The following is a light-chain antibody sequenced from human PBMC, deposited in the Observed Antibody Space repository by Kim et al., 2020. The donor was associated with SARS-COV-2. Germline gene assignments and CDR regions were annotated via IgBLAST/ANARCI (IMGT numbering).Light chain of an antibody. V-gene: IGLV3-19*01. CDR2: GKN. CDR1: SLRSYY. J-gene: IGLJ2*01. Sequence: VALGQTVKITCRGDSLRSYYATWYQQKPGQAPVLVIYGKNNRPSGIPDRFSGSSSGNTASLTITGAQAEDEAVYYCKSRGTSGNVVFGGGTQLTVL. CDR3: KSRGTSGNVV.